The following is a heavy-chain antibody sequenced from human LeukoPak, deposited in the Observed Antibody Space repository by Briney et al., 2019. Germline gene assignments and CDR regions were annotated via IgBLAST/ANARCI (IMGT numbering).Heavy chain of an antibody. Sequence: SETLSLTCTVSGGSVSSGSYYWSWIRQPPGKGLEWIGYIYYSGSTNYNPSLKSRVTISVDTSKNQFSLKLSSVTAADTAVYYCARDRVNYYDSSGYTPWGQGTQVTVSS. V-gene: IGHV4-61*01. J-gene: IGHJ5*02. D-gene: IGHD3-22*01. CDR2: IYYSGST. CDR1: GGSVSSGSYY. CDR3: ARDRVNYYDSSGYTP.